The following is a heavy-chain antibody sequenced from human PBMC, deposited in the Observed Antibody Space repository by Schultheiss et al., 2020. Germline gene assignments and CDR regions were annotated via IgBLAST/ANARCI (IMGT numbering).Heavy chain of an antibody. CDR3: ARHGDYGDYAEPYYYGMDV. D-gene: IGHD4-17*01. J-gene: IGHJ6*02. Sequence: LRLSCAASGFTFSDYYMSWIRQAPGKGLEWIGSIYYSGSTYYNPSLKSRVTISVDTSKNQFSLKLSSVTAADTAVYYCARHGDYGDYAEPYYYGMDVWGQGTTVTVSS. V-gene: IGHV4-30-2*03. CDR2: IYYSGST. CDR1: GFTFSDYY.